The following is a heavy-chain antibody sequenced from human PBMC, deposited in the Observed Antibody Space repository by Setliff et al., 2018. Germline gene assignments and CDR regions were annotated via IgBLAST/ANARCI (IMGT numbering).Heavy chain of an antibody. V-gene: IGHV7-4-1*02. J-gene: IGHJ4*02. Sequence: ASVKVSCKSSGYTFTSYPINWMRQAPGQGLEWMGWINTKTGKPTYAQAFTGRIVFSLDTSVSTAYLQISSLKADDTAVYYCARDTGVRGHEISGYYGGGFAYWCQGTPVTVSS. D-gene: IGHD3-22*01. CDR1: GYTFTSYP. CDR2: INTKTGKP. CDR3: ARDTGVRGHEISGYYGGGFAY.